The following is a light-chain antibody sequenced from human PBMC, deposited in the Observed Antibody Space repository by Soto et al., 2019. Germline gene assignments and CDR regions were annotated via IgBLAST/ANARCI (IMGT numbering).Light chain of an antibody. CDR3: QQYGSSPT. V-gene: IGKV3-20*01. CDR1: QSVSSSY. Sequence: EIVLTQSPGTLSLSPGERATLSCRASQSVSSSYLAWYQQKPGQAPRLLIYGASSRANGIPDRFSGSGSGTAFTLTISRLEPEDFAVYYCQQYGSSPTFGGGTKVEIK. J-gene: IGKJ4*01. CDR2: GAS.